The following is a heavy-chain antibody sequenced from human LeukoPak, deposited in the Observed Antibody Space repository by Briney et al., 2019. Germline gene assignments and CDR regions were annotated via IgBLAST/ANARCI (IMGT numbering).Heavy chain of an antibody. CDR1: GFTFSGYS. CDR3: ARDPLAVAGTGGDY. CDR2: ISSSSTI. J-gene: IGHJ4*02. D-gene: IGHD6-19*01. Sequence: SGGSLRLSCAASGFTFSGYSMNWVRQAPGKGLEWVSYISSSSTIYYADSVKGRFTISRDNAKNSLYLQMNSLRDEDTAVYYCARDPLAVAGTGGDYWGQGTLVTVSS. V-gene: IGHV3-48*02.